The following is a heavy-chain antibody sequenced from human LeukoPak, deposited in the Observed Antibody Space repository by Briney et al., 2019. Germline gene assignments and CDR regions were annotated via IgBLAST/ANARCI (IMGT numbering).Heavy chain of an antibody. CDR1: GFTFSSYS. CDR3: ARGGVLRFLEWLFDY. J-gene: IGHJ4*02. V-gene: IGHV3-21*01. D-gene: IGHD3-3*01. Sequence: GGSLRLSCAASGFTFSSYSMNWVRQAPGKGLEWVSSISSSSSYIYYADSVKGRFTISRDNAKNSLYLQMNSLRAEDTAVYYCARGGVLRFLEWLFDYWGQGTLVTVSS. CDR2: ISSSSSYI.